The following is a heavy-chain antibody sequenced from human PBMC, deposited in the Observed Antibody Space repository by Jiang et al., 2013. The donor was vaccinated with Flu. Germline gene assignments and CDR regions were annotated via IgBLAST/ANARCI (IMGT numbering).Heavy chain of an antibody. CDR1: GGSISSSSYY. Sequence: GSGLVKPSETLSLTCTVSGGSISSSSYYWGWIRQPPGKGLEWIGSIYYSGSTYYNPSLKSRVTISVDTSKNQFSLKLSSVTAADTAVYYCARHVYSSSWGYENWFDPWGQGTLVTVSS. CDR3: ARHVYSSSWGYENWFDP. V-gene: IGHV4-39*01. D-gene: IGHD6-13*01. J-gene: IGHJ5*02. CDR2: IYYSGST.